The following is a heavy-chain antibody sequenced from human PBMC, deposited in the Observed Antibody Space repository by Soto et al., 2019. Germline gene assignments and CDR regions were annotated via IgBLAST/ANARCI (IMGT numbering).Heavy chain of an antibody. J-gene: IGHJ4*02. CDR2: IYWDDDK. Sequence: QITLNESGPTQVKPRQTLTLTCTFSGFSLTTSGVGVGWIRQSPGKAPEWLALIYWDDDKRYSPSLKSRLTITKDTYKKQVVLTMADLDPADTATYYCAHRVLRTVFGLVTTTAIYFDFWGQGTPVAVSS. CDR1: GFSLTTSGVG. V-gene: IGHV2-5*02. D-gene: IGHD3-3*01. CDR3: AHRVLRTVFGLVTTTAIYFDF.